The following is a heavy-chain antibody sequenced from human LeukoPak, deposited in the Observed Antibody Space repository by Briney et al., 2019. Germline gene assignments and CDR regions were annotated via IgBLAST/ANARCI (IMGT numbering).Heavy chain of an antibody. D-gene: IGHD6-13*01. J-gene: IGHJ4*02. V-gene: IGHV4-61*02. CDR1: GGSINSGSYS. CDR3: AREHQLGFDIAAAGFFDY. Sequence: SETLSLTCTVSGGSINSGSYSWTWIRQPAGKGLDWIGRIYTSGSTNYNPSLKSRVTISIDTSKNQFSLKLSSVTAADTAVYYCAREHQLGFDIAAAGFFDYWGQGTLVTVSS. CDR2: IYTSGST.